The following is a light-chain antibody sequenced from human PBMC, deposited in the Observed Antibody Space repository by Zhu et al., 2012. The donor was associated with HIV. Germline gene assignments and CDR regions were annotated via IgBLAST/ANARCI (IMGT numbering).Light chain of an antibody. CDR1: HSVSSK. J-gene: IGKJ2*01. Sequence: EIVMTQSPATLSVSRGDRVTLSCRASHSVSSKLAWYQQRPNRAPRLLIYGASTRATGFPARFSGSGSGTEFTLTISSLQSEDFAIYYCHQYNNWPYTFGLGDQGWRSN. CDR2: GAS. CDR3: HQYNNWPYT. V-gene: IGKV3-15*01.